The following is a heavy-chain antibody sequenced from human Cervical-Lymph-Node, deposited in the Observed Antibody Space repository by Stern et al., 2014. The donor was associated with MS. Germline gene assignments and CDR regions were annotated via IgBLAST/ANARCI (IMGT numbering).Heavy chain of an antibody. V-gene: IGHV3-20*01. Sequence: EVQLVESGGGVVRPGGSLRLSCAASGFLFDDYGMSWVRQVPGKVPEWVSAINYNGGSQDNAASVKGRFTISRDNAKKSLYLRMNSLRVEDTAVYHCARAFCTGGVCYSFPFYGMDVWGQWTTVTVSS. J-gene: IGHJ6*02. CDR3: ARAFCTGGVCYSFPFYGMDV. CDR1: GFLFDDYG. D-gene: IGHD2-8*02. CDR2: INYNGGSQ.